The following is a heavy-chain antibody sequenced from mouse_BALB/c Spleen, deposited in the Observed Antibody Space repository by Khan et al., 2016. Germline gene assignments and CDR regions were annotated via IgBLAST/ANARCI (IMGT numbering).Heavy chain of an antibody. CDR1: GYSITSDYA. CDR2: IIYSGST. J-gene: IGHJ4*01. Sequence: EVKLLESGPGLVKPSQSLSLTCTVTGYSITSDYAWNWIRQFPGNKLEWMGYIIYSGSTRYYPSLKSRISVTRDTSKNQFFLQLNSVTTEDTATXYCARTPTAYYAMDYWGQGTSVTVSS. V-gene: IGHV3-2*02. CDR3: ARTPTAYYAMDY. D-gene: IGHD1-2*01.